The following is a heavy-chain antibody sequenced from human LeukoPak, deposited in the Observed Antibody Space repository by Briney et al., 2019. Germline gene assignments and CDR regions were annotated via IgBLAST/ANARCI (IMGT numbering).Heavy chain of an antibody. D-gene: IGHD3-9*01. V-gene: IGHV4-59*01. CDR3: ARVQGVRYFDWLVDYYYYMDV. J-gene: IGHJ6*03. CDR1: GVSISSYY. CDR2: IYYSGST. Sequence: SETLSLTCTVSGVSISSYYWSWVRQPPGKGLEWIGYIYYSGSTTYNPSLKSRVTISVDTSKNEFSLKLSSVTAADTAVYYCARVQGVRYFDWLVDYYYYMDVWGKGTTVTVPS.